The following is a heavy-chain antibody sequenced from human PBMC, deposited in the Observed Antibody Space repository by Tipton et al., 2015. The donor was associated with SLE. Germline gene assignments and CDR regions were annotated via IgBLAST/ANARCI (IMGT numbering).Heavy chain of an antibody. J-gene: IGHJ4*02. CDR2: VFHSGHS. CDR3: ARLVRFLGGRFFDY. V-gene: IGHV4-4*02. Sequence: SLRLSCAVSGDSIGRTNWWNWVRQSPGKGLEWIGEVFHSGHSNYNPSLKSRVTISVDKSKNHFSLKLSSVTAADTAVYYCARLVRFLGGRFFDYWGQGTLVSVSS. D-gene: IGHD3-3*01. CDR1: GDSIGRTNW.